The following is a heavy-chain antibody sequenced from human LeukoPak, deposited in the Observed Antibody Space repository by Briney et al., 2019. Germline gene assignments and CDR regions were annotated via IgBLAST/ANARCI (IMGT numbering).Heavy chain of an antibody. J-gene: IGHJ4*02. Sequence: SETLSLTCTVSGGSISSSSYYWGWIRQPPGKGLEWIGSIYYSGSTYYNPSLKIRVTISVDTSKNQLSLKLSSVTAADTAVYYCARRVYYYDCSGYIALFNYWGQGTLVTVSS. CDR1: GGSISSSSYY. V-gene: IGHV4-39*01. D-gene: IGHD3-22*01. CDR2: IYYSGST. CDR3: ARRVYYYDCSGYIALFNY.